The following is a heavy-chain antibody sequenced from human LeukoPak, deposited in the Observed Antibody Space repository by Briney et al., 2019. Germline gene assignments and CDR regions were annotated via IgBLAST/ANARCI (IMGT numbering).Heavy chain of an antibody. D-gene: IGHD6-13*01. CDR2: ISYDGSNK. CDR3: AYSSSWPKPFDY. V-gene: IGHV3-30*03. Sequence: GGSLRLSCAASGFTFSSYGMHWVRQAPGKGLEWVAVISYDGSNKYYADSVKGRFTISRDNSKNTLYLQMNSLRAEDTAVYYCAYSSSWPKPFDYWGQGTLVTVSS. CDR1: GFTFSSYG. J-gene: IGHJ4*02.